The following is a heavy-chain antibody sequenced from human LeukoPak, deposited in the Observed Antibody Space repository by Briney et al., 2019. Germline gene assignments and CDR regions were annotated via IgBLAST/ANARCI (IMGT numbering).Heavy chain of an antibody. CDR3: ARVPALGMVVAATYRRGWFDP. J-gene: IGHJ5*02. V-gene: IGHV4-34*01. D-gene: IGHD2-15*01. Sequence: GSLRLSCAASGFTFSSYWMSWVRQAPGKGLEWIGEINHSGSTNYNPSLKSRVTISVDTSKNQFSLKLSSVTAADTAVYYCARVPALGMVVAATYRRGWFDPWGQGTLVTVSS. CDR1: GFTFSSYW. CDR2: INHSGST.